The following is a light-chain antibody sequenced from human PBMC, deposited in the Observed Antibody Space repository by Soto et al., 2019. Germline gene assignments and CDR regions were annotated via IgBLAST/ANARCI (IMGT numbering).Light chain of an antibody. Sequence: EIVMTQSPATLSVSPGERATLSCRASQSVSTNLAWFHHKPGQAPRLLIYGAFTRATGFPARFSGSGSGTEFTLTISSLQSEDFAVYYCQQYHNWPYTFGQGTKLEIK. CDR1: QSVSTN. J-gene: IGKJ2*01. CDR3: QQYHNWPYT. CDR2: GAF. V-gene: IGKV3-15*01.